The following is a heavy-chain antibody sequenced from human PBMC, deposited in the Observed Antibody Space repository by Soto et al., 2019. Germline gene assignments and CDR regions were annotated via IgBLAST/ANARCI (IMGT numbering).Heavy chain of an antibody. CDR3: ARGSTIVRGAPSWFDP. D-gene: IGHD3-10*01. J-gene: IGHJ5*02. CDR2: IIPIAAIA. V-gene: IGHV1-69*02. Sequence: QVQLVQSGAEVKKPGSSVKVSCKASGGTFSRYTINWVRQAPGQGLEWMGRIIPIAAIANYTQKFQGRVTITVDNSSTTAYMELISLRSDDTAVYYCARGSTIVRGAPSWFDPWGQGTLVTVSS. CDR1: GGTFSRYT.